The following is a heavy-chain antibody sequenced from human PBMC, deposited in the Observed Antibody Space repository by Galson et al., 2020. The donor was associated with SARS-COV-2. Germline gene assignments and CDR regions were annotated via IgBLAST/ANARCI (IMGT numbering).Heavy chain of an antibody. Sequence: ETSETLSLTCTVSGGSISSTTYYSGWIRQPPGTGLKCIGRIHNSGNTYYSPSLKSRVAISVDTSKRQFSLKLSSVTAADTAVYYCARHGEHLAGGHYFDYWGQGTLVTVSS. CDR1: GGSISSTTYY. J-gene: IGHJ4*02. CDR3: ARHGEHLAGGHYFDY. D-gene: IGHD3-10*01. CDR2: IHNSGNT. V-gene: IGHV4-39*01.